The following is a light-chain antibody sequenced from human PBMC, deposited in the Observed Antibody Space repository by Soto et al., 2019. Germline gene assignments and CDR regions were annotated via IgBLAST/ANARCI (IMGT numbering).Light chain of an antibody. CDR2: KAS. V-gene: IGKV1-5*03. CDR3: QQYNSYSPGFT. J-gene: IGKJ3*01. Sequence: DIQMTQSPSTLSASVGDRVTITCRASQSISSWLAWYQQKPGKAPKLLIYKASSLESGVPSRFSGSGSGTEFTLTISSLQADDFATYYCQQYNSYSPGFTFGPGPKVDIK. CDR1: QSISSW.